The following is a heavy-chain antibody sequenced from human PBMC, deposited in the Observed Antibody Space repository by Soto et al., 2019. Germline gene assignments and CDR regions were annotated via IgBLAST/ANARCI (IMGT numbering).Heavy chain of an antibody. J-gene: IGHJ4*02. CDR1: GFTFRSYT. Sequence: QVQLVESGGGVVQPGRSLRLSCVASGFTFRSYTMQWVRQAPGKGLEWVAVMSYDGKNEKYADSVKGRFTISRDNSKNTLYLQMDSLRVEDPAVYFCATAYRISQNYFDSWGQGSLVTVYS. V-gene: IGHV3-30*04. CDR2: MSYDGKNE. D-gene: IGHD6-13*01. CDR3: ATAYRISQNYFDS.